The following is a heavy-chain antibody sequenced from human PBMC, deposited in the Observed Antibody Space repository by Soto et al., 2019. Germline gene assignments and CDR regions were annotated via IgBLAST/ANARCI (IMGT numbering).Heavy chain of an antibody. J-gene: IGHJ4*02. Sequence: SETLSLTYTVSGVSISSSSYYWGWIRQPPGKGLEWIGSFFIGGNTYYNPSLKSRVTISVDTSKNQFSLKLSSVTAADTAVYYCARVTLHATGYRPYFDYWGQGTLVTVSS. D-gene: IGHD3-9*01. CDR1: GVSISSSSYY. V-gene: IGHV4-39*07. CDR3: ARVTLHATGYRPYFDY. CDR2: FFIGGNT.